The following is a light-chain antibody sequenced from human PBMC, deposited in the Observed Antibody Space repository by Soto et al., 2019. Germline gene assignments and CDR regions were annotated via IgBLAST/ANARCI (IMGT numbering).Light chain of an antibody. CDR3: QSYDFSLRGFVA. CDR2: ADN. CDR1: SSNIGAKYD. Sequence: QSVLTQPPSVSGAPGRRVTISCTGSSSNIGAKYDVHWYQQFPGTAPKLLIYADNNRPSGVPDRFSGSKSGTSASLAITGLQAEDEAVYYCQSYDFSLRGFVAFGGGTKVTVL. J-gene: IGLJ2*01. V-gene: IGLV1-40*01.